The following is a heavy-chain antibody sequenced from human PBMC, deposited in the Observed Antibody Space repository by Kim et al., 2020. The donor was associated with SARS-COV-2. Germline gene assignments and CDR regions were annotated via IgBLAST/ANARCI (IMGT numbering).Heavy chain of an antibody. CDR3: AKDYGSGSYSAGGSYYGMDV. Sequence: GGSLRLSCAASGFTFSSYGMHWVRQAPGKGLEWVAVISYDGSNKYYADSVKGRFTISRDNSKNTLYLQMNSLRAEDTAVYYCAKDYGSGSYSAGGSYYGMDVWGQGTTVTVSS. J-gene: IGHJ6*02. D-gene: IGHD3-10*01. V-gene: IGHV3-30*18. CDR2: ISYDGSNK. CDR1: GFTFSSYG.